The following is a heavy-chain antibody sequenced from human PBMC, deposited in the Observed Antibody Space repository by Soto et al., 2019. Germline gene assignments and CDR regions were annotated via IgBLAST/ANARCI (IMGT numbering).Heavy chain of an antibody. D-gene: IGHD2-2*01. J-gene: IGHJ6*02. Sequence: QVQLVQSGAEVKKPGSSVKVSCKASGGTFSSYAISWVRQAPGQGLEWMGGIIPIFGTANYAQKFQGRVTITADESTRTAYMGLSSLRSEDTAVYYCARRFRLSSQDYYYGMDVWGQGTTVTVSS. V-gene: IGHV1-69*01. CDR2: IIPIFGTA. CDR1: GGTFSSYA. CDR3: ARRFRLSSQDYYYGMDV.